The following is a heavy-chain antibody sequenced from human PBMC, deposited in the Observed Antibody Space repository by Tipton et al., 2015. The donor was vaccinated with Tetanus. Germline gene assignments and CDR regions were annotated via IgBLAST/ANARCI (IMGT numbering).Heavy chain of an antibody. CDR1: GFIFSSYA. J-gene: IGHJ6*02. Sequence: SLRLSCAAPGFIFSSYAMHWVRQAPGKGLEWVAVTSHDGHNEYYADSVKGRFIISRDNSKSTLYLELYSLRPEDTAIYYCVRDAASDYQGLDIWGLGTTVIVSS. CDR2: TSHDGHNE. D-gene: IGHD2-2*01. CDR3: VRDAASDYQGLDI. V-gene: IGHV3-30-3*01.